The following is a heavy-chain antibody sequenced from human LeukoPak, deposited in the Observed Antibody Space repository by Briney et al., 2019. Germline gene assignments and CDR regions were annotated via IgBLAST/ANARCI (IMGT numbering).Heavy chain of an antibody. CDR2: IDPSGGST. D-gene: IGHD3-22*01. J-gene: IGHJ5*02. V-gene: IGHV1-46*01. CDR3: ARGLGDYDSSGDQNWFDP. Sequence: ASVKVSCKASAYTFSTYLLHWVRQAPGQGLEWMGIIDPSGGSTDYAQKFQGRVTMTRDTSTSTVYMELSSLRSEDTAVYYCARGLGDYDSSGDQNWFDPWGQGTLVTVSS. CDR1: AYTFSTYL.